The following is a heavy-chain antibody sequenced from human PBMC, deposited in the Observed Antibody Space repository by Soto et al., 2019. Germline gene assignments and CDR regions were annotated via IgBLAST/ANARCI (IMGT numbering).Heavy chain of an antibody. V-gene: IGHV1-2*04. D-gene: IGHD3-22*01. J-gene: IGHJ4*02. CDR2: INPSSGGT. CDR3: AREGRHYDNSDYNY. CDR1: GYTFTDYY. Sequence: QVQLVQSGAEVKKPGASVKVSCKASGYTFTDYYIHWVRQAPGQGLEWMGWINPSSGGTIYSQKFQGWVSMTRDASISTAYMELSRLRSGDTAIYYCAREGRHYDNSDYNYWGQGTLVTVSS.